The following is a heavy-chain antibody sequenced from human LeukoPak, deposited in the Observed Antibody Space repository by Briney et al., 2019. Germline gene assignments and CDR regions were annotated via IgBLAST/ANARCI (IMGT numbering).Heavy chain of an antibody. CDR1: GFIFSDFG. D-gene: IGHD3-22*01. CDR2: ISYDGSNK. J-gene: IGHJ5*02. Sequence: PGRSLRLSCAASGFIFSDFGMHWVRQAPGKGLEWVAVISYDGSNKYYADSVKGRFTISRDNSKNTLYLQMNSLRAEDTALYFCAKDLRGFSFTWGQGTLVTVSS. CDR3: AKDLRGFSFT. V-gene: IGHV3-30*18.